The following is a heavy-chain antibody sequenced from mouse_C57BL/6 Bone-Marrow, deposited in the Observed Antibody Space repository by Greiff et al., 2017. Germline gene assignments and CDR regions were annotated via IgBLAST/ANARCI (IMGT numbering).Heavy chain of an antibody. CDR3: VRDLIYYGNYGYFDV. CDR1: GFTFNTYA. D-gene: IGHD2-1*01. Sequence: DVQLVESGGGLVQPKGSLKLSCAASGFTFNTYAMHWVRQAPGKGLEWVARIRSKSSNYATYYADSVKDRFTISRDDSQSMLYLQMNNLKTEDTAMYYCVRDLIYYGNYGYFDVWGTGTTVTVSS. V-gene: IGHV10-3*01. CDR2: IRSKSSNYAT. J-gene: IGHJ1*03.